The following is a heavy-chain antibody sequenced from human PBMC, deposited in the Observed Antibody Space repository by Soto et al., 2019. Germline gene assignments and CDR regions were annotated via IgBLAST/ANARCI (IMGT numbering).Heavy chain of an antibody. Sequence: SETLSLTCTISGDSINNYFWNWIRQTPGKGLEWIGYISYSGSTSYNPSLQSRGTISSDTSKNHFSLKLSSVTAADTAVYYCARARQRDTGRGLDVWGQGTTVTVSS. J-gene: IGHJ6*02. CDR3: ARARQRDTGRGLDV. CDR2: ISYSGST. CDR1: GDSINNYF. D-gene: IGHD5-18*01. V-gene: IGHV4-59*01.